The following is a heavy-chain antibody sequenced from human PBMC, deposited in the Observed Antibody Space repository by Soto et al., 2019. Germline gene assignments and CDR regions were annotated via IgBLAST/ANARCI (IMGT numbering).Heavy chain of an antibody. CDR2: IYYSGST. D-gene: IGHD6-19*01. Sequence: SSETLSLTCTVSGGSISSSSYYWGWIRQPPGKGLEWIGSIYYSGSTYYNPSLKSRVTISVDTSKNQFSLKLSSVTAADTAVYYCATLKLEYSSGWYVINYWGQGTLVTVSS. CDR1: GGSISSSSYY. CDR3: ATLKLEYSSGWYVINY. J-gene: IGHJ4*02. V-gene: IGHV4-39*01.